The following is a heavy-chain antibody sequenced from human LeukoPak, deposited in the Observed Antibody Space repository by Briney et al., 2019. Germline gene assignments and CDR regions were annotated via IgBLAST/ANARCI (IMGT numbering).Heavy chain of an antibody. CDR3: ARAPDSSGYDYYYYYMDV. D-gene: IGHD3-22*01. J-gene: IGHJ6*03. CDR2: INRSGST. Sequence: SETLSLTCAVYAGSLSYYYWSWIRQSPEKGLEWIGEINRSGSTNYNPSLKSRVSISVDKSKNQFSLKLSSVTAADTAVYYCARAPDSSGYDYYYYYMDVWGKGTMVTVSS. V-gene: IGHV4-34*01. CDR1: AGSLSYYY.